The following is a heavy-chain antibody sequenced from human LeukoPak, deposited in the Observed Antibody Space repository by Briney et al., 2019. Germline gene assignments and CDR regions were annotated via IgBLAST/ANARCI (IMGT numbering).Heavy chain of an antibody. CDR3: ARDLYDTAFDI. CDR2: INPNSGGT. Sequence: ASVNVSCKASGYTFTGYYMHGVRQAPGQGLEWMGLINPNSGGTNYAQKLQGRVTMIRDTSISTAYMELSRLRSDDTAVYYCARDLYDTAFDIWGQGTMVTVSS. V-gene: IGHV1-2*02. CDR1: GYTFTGYY. J-gene: IGHJ3*02. D-gene: IGHD3-22*01.